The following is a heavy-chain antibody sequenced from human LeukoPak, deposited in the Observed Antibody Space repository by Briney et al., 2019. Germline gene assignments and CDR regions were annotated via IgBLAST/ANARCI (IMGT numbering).Heavy chain of an antibody. CDR1: GFTFSSYG. CDR3: AKKWAAAGASAAFDF. D-gene: IGHD6-13*01. CDR2: ISYDGSIK. Sequence: GGSLRLSCVASGFTFSSYGIHWGRQAPGKGLEWMAGISYDGSIKYHADSVKGRFTISTDNSNNTLYLQMNSLRPEDTAVYYCAKKWAAAGASAAFDFWGQGTLVTVSS. V-gene: IGHV3-30*18. J-gene: IGHJ4*02.